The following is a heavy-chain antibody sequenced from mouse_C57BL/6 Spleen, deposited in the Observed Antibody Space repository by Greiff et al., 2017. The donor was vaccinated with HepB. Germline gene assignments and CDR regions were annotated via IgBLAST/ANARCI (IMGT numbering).Heavy chain of an antibody. J-gene: IGHJ4*01. CDR1: GYTFTSYW. Sequence: QVQLQQPGAELVRPGSSVKLSCKASGYTFTSYWMHWVKQRPIQGLEWIGNIDPSDSETHYNQKFKDKATLTVDKSSSTAYMQLNSLTSEDSAVYYCARLILRDYYAMDYWGQGTSVTVSS. CDR3: ARLILRDYYAMDY. D-gene: IGHD1-1*01. V-gene: IGHV1-52*01. CDR2: IDPSDSET.